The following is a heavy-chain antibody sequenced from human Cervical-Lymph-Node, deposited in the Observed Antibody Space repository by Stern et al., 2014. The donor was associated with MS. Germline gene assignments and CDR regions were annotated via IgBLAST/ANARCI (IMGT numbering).Heavy chain of an antibody. CDR1: GFTFDDYA. J-gene: IGHJ4*02. CDR2: ISWNSGSI. CDR3: AKDKGARVGGSSPDY. D-gene: IGHD1-26*01. V-gene: IGHV3-9*01. Sequence: EVQLEESGGGLVQPGRSLRLSCAASGFTFDDYAMHWVRQAPGKGLEWVSGISWNSGSIGYADSVKGRFTISRDNAKNSLYLQMNSLRAEDTALYYCAKDKGARVGGSSPDYWGQGTLVTVSS.